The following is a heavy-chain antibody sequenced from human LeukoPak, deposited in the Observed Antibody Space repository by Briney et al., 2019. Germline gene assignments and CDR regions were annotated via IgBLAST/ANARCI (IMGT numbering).Heavy chain of an antibody. CDR1: GLTFSSYA. CDR2: ISGSSGHT. D-gene: IGHD3-16*01. CDR3: AKDQFGGHKV. J-gene: IGHJ1*01. Sequence: PGGSLRLSCAASGLTFSSYAMSWVRQAPGKGLEWVSAISGSSGHTYYADSVKGRFTISRDNSKNTLYLQTNSLRAEDTAVYYCAKDQFGGHKVWGQGTLVTVSS. V-gene: IGHV3-23*01.